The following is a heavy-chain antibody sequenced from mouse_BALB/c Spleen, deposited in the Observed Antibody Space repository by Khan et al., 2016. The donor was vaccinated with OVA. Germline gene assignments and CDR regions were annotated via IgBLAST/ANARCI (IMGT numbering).Heavy chain of an antibody. D-gene: IGHD1-2*01. CDR3: ARTINTAKGDYYAMDY. CDR2: ISSGGHYT. V-gene: IGHV5-6*01. J-gene: IGHJ4*01. CDR1: GFTFSSYG. Sequence: EVELVESGGDLVKPGGSLKLSCAASGFTFSSYGMSWVRQTPDKRLEWVATISSGGHYTYFPDSVRGRFTISRDNAKNTLYLQMSCLKSEDTAMYYCARTINTAKGDYYAMDYWGQGTSVTVSS.